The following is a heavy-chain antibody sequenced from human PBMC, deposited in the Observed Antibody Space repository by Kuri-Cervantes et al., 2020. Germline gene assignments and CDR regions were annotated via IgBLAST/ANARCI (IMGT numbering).Heavy chain of an antibody. D-gene: IGHD3/OR15-3a*01. J-gene: IGHJ5*02. CDR3: ARDNYHFDP. CDR1: GFTFNNAW. CDR2: ISYDGSSK. V-gene: IGHV3-30-3*01. Sequence: GGSLRLSCAASGFTFNNAWMSWVRQAPGKGLEWVAVISYDGSSKNYADSVKGRFSISRDNSKNTLYLQMNSLRAEDTAVYYCARDNYHFDPWGQGTLVTVSS.